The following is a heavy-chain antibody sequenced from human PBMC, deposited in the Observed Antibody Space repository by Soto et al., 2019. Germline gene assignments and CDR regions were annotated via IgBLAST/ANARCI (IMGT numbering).Heavy chain of an antibody. CDR1: GVSLSTRGVG. D-gene: IGHD5-12*01. Sequence: QITLKESGPTLVRPTQTLTLTCTFSGVSLSTRGVGVGWISQPPGKALEWLALIYWDDDKGYTPSLKTRLTITKDTSRNQVVLTMTDMDPVDTAKYFCANRQEYRPPSDYSGWFDAWGQGILVTVSS. V-gene: IGHV2-5*02. CDR2: IYWDDDK. CDR3: ANRQEYRPPSDYSGWFDA. J-gene: IGHJ5*02.